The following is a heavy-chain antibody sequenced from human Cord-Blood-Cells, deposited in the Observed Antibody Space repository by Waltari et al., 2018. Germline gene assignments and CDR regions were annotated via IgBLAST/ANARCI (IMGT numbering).Heavy chain of an antibody. J-gene: IGHJ4*02. CDR2: MNPNSGNT. CDR3: ARGPVGATAY. D-gene: IGHD1-26*01. Sequence: QVQLVQPGAEVKKHGASVKVSCKASGYTFTSNDIKWVRKATGQGLEWMGGMNPNSGNTGYAQKFQGRVTMTRNTSISTAYMELSSLRSEDMAVYYCARGPVGATAYWGQGTLVTVSS. V-gene: IGHV1-8*01. CDR1: GYTFTSND.